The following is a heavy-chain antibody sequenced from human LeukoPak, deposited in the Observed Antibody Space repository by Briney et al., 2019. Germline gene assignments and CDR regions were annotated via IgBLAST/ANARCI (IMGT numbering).Heavy chain of an antibody. V-gene: IGHV4-59*08. Sequence: PSETLSLTCTVSGGSISSYYWSWIRQPPGKGLEWIGYIYYSGSTNYNPSLKSRVTISVDTSKNQFSLKLSSVTAADTAVYYCAKIAAAGYYFDYGGQGTLVTVYS. D-gene: IGHD6-13*01. CDR3: AKIAAAGYYFDY. J-gene: IGHJ4*02. CDR2: IYYSGST. CDR1: GGSISSYY.